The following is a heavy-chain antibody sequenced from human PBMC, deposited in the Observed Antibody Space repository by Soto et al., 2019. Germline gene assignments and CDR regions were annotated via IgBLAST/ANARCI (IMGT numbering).Heavy chain of an antibody. CDR1: GFTFSSYG. V-gene: IGHV3-33*01. Sequence: GGPLRLSCAASGFTFSSYGMHWVRQAPGKGLEWVAVIWYDGSNKYYADSVKGRFTISRDNSKNTLYLQMNSLRAEDTAVYYCARVSPYYDFWSGYGNFDYWGQGTLVTVSS. J-gene: IGHJ4*02. D-gene: IGHD3-3*01. CDR2: IWYDGSNK. CDR3: ARVSPYYDFWSGYGNFDY.